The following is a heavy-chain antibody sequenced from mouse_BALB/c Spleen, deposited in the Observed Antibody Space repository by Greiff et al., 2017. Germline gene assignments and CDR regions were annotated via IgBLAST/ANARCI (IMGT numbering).Heavy chain of an antibody. CDR1: GYSITSDYA. D-gene: IGHD1-2*01. J-gene: IGHJ2*01. Sequence: EVKLVESGPGLVKPSQSLSLTCTVTGYSITSDYAWNWIRQFPGNKLEWMGYISYSGSTSYNPSLKSRISITRDTSKNQFFLQLNSVTTEDTATYYCAREGNGYVDFDYWGQGTTLTVSS. CDR2: ISYSGST. CDR3: AREGNGYVDFDY. V-gene: IGHV3-2*02.